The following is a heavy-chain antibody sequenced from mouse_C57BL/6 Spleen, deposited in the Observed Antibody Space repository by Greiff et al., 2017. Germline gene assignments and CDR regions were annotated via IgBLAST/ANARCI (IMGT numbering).Heavy chain of an antibody. V-gene: IGHV1-18*01. CDR3: ARMKDYYGSLWYFDV. CDR2: INPNNGGT. CDR1: GYTFTDYN. D-gene: IGHD1-1*01. Sequence: VQLQQSGPELVKPGASVKIPCKASGYTFTDYNMDWVKQSHGKSLEWIGDINPNNGGTIYNQKFKGKATLTVDKSSSTAYMELRSLTSEDTAVYYCARMKDYYGSLWYFDVWGTGTTVTVSS. J-gene: IGHJ1*03.